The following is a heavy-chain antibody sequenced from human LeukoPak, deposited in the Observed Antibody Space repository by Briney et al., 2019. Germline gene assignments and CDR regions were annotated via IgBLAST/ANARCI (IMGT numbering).Heavy chain of an antibody. V-gene: IGHV3-23*01. CDR1: GFTFSNYA. J-gene: IGHJ4*02. CDR2: ISGSDYA. Sequence: GGSLRLSCAASGFTFSNYAMGWVRQAPGKGLEWVSGISGSDYAYYTDSVKGRFTISRDNSKNTLYLQMDTLRAEDTAVYYCAKGVRYLDWWILDYWGQGTLVPVSS. CDR3: AKGVRYLDWWILDY. D-gene: IGHD3-9*01.